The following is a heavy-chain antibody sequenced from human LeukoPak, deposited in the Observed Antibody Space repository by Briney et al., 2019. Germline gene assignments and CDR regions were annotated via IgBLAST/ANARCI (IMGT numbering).Heavy chain of an antibody. CDR3: ATLPLGAYYYYGLDV. J-gene: IGHJ6*02. D-gene: IGHD7-27*01. Sequence: GGSLRLSCAASGFTFSSYAMSWVRQAPGKGLEWVSAISGSSDGTYYADSVKGRFTISRDNSKNTLYLQMNSLRAEDTAVYYCATLPLGAYYYYGLDVWGQGTTVTVSS. CDR1: GFTFSSYA. CDR2: ISGSSDGT. V-gene: IGHV3-23*01.